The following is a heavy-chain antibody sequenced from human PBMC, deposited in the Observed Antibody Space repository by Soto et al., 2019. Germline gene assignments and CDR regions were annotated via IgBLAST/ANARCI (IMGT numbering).Heavy chain of an antibody. Sequence: ASVKVSCKASGGTFSSYAISWVRQAPGQGLEWMGGIIPIFGTANYAQKFQGRVTITADESTSTAYMELSSLRSEDTAVYFCASSQEAAAAGGYYYYGMDVWGQGTTVTVSS. V-gene: IGHV1-69*13. J-gene: IGHJ6*02. CDR1: GGTFSSYA. CDR2: IIPIFGTA. D-gene: IGHD6-13*01. CDR3: ASSQEAAAAGGYYYYGMDV.